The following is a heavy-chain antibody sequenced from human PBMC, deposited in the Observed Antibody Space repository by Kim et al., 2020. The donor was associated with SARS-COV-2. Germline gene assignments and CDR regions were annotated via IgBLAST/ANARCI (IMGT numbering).Heavy chain of an antibody. CDR2: INHSGST. CDR3: AREDFWSGYYGIDY. CDR1: GGSFSGYY. D-gene: IGHD3-3*01. Sequence: SETLSLTCAVYGGSFSGYYWSWIRQPPGKGLEWIGEINHSGSTNYNPSLKSRVTISVDTSKNQFSLKLSSVTAADTAVYYCAREDFWSGYYGIDYWGQGTLVTVSS. V-gene: IGHV4-34*01. J-gene: IGHJ4*02.